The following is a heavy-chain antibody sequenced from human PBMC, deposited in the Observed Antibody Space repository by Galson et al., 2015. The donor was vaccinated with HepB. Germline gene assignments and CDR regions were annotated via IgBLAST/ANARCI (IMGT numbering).Heavy chain of an antibody. V-gene: IGHV1-8*01. D-gene: IGHD1-26*01. CDR1: GYTFTSYD. CDR3: AREYSGSYTPYYYYYYGMDV. Sequence: SVKVSCKASGYTFTSYDINWVRQATGQGLEWMGWMNPNSGNTSYAQKFQGRVTMTRNTSISTAYMELSSLRSEDTAVYYCAREYSGSYTPYYYYYYGMDVWGQGTTVTVSS. J-gene: IGHJ6*02. CDR2: MNPNSGNT.